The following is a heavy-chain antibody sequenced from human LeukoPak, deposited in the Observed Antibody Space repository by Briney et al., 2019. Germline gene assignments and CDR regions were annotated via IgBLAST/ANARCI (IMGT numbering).Heavy chain of an antibody. V-gene: IGHV1-8*01. J-gene: IGHJ6*02. D-gene: IGHD3-3*01. CDR1: GYTFTSYD. Sequence: ASVKVSCKASGYTFTSYDINWVRQATGQGLEWMGWMNPNSGNTGYAQKFQGRVTMTRNTSISTAYMELSSLRSEDMAVYYCARGRTRYDFWSGYYLYYYYYGMDVWGQGTTVTVSS. CDR3: ARGRTRYDFWSGYYLYYYYYGMDV. CDR2: MNPNSGNT.